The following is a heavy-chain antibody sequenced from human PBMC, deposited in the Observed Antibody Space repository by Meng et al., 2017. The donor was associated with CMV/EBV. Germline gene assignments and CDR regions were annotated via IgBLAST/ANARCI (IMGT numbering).Heavy chain of an antibody. J-gene: IGHJ4*02. CDR1: GYSFTSYW. D-gene: IGHD6-19*01. Sequence: GGSLRLSCKGSGYSFTSYWIGRVRQMPGKGLEWMGIIYPGDSDTRYSPSFQGQVTISADKSISTAYLQWSSLRASDTAMYYCARQMRDDSSGWYAFDYWGQGTLVTVSS. CDR2: IYPGDSDT. CDR3: ARQMRDDSSGWYAFDY. V-gene: IGHV5-51*01.